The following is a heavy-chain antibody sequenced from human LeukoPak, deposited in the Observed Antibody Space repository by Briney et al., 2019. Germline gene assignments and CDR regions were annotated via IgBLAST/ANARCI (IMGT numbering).Heavy chain of an antibody. CDR2: IYHSGST. J-gene: IGHJ4*02. D-gene: IGHD5-12*01. V-gene: IGHV4-4*02. Sequence: SETPSLTCAVSGGSISSSNWWSWVRQPPGKGLEWIGEIYHSGSTNYNPSLKSRVTISVDKSKNQFSLKLSSVTAADTAVYYCARVRGYEDQGYFDYWGQGTLVTVSS. CDR1: GGSISSSNW. CDR3: ARVRGYEDQGYFDY.